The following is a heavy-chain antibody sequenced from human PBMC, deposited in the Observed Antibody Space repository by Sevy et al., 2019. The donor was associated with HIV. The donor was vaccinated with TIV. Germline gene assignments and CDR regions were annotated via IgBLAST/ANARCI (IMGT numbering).Heavy chain of an antibody. CDR3: ARDRGEILSSAFNY. CDR1: GFTFSEYG. Sequence: GGSLRLSCAASGFTFSEYGMHWVRQAPGKGLEWMAVISHDGRNNKYNADSGKGRFTISRDNSKNTLYLQMNSLRAEDTAIYYCARDRGEILSSAFNYWGQGTLVIVSS. CDR2: ISHDGRNNK. D-gene: IGHD3-10*01. J-gene: IGHJ4*02. V-gene: IGHV3-30*04.